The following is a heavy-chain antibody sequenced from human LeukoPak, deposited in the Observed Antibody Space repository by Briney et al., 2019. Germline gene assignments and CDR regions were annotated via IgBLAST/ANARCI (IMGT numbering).Heavy chain of an antibody. D-gene: IGHD5-18*01. V-gene: IGHV3-72*01. Sequence: PGGSLRLSCAASGFTFSSYAMSWVRQAPGKGLEWVARTRNKTKSHTTEYAASVKGRFTISRDDSKNSLYLQMNNLKTEDTAVYYCARVQGRGNTYGYDYWGQGTLVTVSS. CDR3: ARVQGRGNTYGYDY. J-gene: IGHJ4*02. CDR1: GFTFSSYA. CDR2: TRNKTKSHTT.